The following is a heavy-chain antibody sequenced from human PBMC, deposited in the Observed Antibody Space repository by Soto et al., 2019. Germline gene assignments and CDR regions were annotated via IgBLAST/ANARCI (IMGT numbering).Heavy chain of an antibody. CDR3: ARDNGYYYDSSSNTTYYYGMDL. D-gene: IGHD3-22*01. J-gene: IGHJ6*02. Sequence: ASVKVSCKASGYTFTGYYIHWVRQAPGQGLEWMGWINPDTGGTNYAQNFRGRVTMTRDTSISTAYMEVRRLRSDDTAVYYCARDNGYYYDSSSNTTYYYGMDLWGQGTTVTVSS. CDR1: GYTFTGYY. V-gene: IGHV1-2*02. CDR2: INPDTGGT.